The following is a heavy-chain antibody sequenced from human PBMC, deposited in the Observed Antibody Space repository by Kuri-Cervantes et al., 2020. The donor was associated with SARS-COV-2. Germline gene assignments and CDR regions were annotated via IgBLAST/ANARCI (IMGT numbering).Heavy chain of an antibody. CDR2: ISYDGSTK. V-gene: IGHV3-30*03. D-gene: IGHD3-22*01. Sequence: GGSLRLSCAASGFTSISTAMHWVRQAPGKGLEWVAVISYDGSTKYYADSVKGRFTISRDNSKDTLSLQMNSLRAEDTAVYYCARGRYDFDYWGQGTLVTVSS. CDR3: ARGRYDFDY. J-gene: IGHJ4*02. CDR1: GFTSISTA.